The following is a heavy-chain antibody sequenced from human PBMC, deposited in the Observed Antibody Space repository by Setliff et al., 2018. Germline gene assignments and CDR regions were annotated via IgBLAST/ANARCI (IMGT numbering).Heavy chain of an antibody. D-gene: IGHD3-3*01. CDR1: GGSISSSSYY. J-gene: IGHJ5*02. CDR3: AGNNAHLEWLFAWFDP. V-gene: IGHV4-39*07. CDR2: IYYSGST. Sequence: PSETLSLTRTVSGGSISSSSYYWGWIRQPPGKGLEWIGSIYYSGSTYYNPPLKSRVTISVDTSKNQFSLKLSSVTAADTAVYYCAGNNAHLEWLFAWFDPWGQGTLVTVSS.